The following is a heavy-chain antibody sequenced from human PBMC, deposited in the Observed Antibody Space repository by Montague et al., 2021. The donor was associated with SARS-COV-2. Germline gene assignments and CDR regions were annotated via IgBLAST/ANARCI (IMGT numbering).Heavy chain of an antibody. Sequence: SETLSLTCTVSGGSISSYYWSWIRQPPGKGLEWIGYIYYSGSTNYNPSLESRVTISVDTSKNQFSLKLSSVTAADTAVYYCAGGSGWMGNAFDIWGQGTMVTVSS. V-gene: IGHV4-59*01. D-gene: IGHD6-19*01. CDR2: IYYSGST. CDR3: AGGSGWMGNAFDI. J-gene: IGHJ3*02. CDR1: GGSISSYY.